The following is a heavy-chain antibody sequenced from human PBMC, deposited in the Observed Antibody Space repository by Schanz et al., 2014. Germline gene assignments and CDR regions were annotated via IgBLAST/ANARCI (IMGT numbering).Heavy chain of an antibody. D-gene: IGHD1-26*01. J-gene: IGHJ4*02. CDR2: ISDSGDTA. Sequence: EVQLLESGGGLVQPGGSLRLSCAASGFTFSSYAMSWVRQAPGKGLEWVSAISDSGDTAYYADSVKGRFTISRDNSKNTLYLQMNSLRPEDTAVYYCARGGSGSHYRLDYWGQGTLVTVSS. CDR3: ARGGSGSHYRLDY. V-gene: IGHV3-23*01. CDR1: GFTFSSYA.